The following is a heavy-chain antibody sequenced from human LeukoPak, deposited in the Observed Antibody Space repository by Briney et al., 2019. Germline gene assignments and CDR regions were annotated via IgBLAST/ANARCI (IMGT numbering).Heavy chain of an antibody. CDR3: ARHDDVPVIRHGFDH. CDR1: GGSINNYY. CDR2: IYSSGVT. J-gene: IGHJ4*02. D-gene: IGHD2-2*01. Sequence: PSETLSLTCTVSGGSINNYYWSWIRQPPGKGLEWLGYIYSSGVTICTPSLQSRVTIAIDRYKNQFSLKVSSVTAADTAEYYCARHDDVPVIRHGFDHWGQGTLVTVSS. V-gene: IGHV4-59*08.